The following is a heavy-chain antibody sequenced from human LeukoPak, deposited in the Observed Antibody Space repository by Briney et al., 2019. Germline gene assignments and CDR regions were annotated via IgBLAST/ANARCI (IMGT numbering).Heavy chain of an antibody. V-gene: IGHV1-69*13. Sequence: SVKVSCKASGGTFSSYAISWVRKAPGQGLEWMGGIIPICGTANYAQKFQGRVTITADESTSTAYMELSSLRSEDTAVYYCARESCSGGSCYWSSRLPPDYYFDYWGQGTLVTVSS. CDR3: ARESCSGGSCYWSSRLPPDYYFDY. J-gene: IGHJ4*02. D-gene: IGHD2-15*01. CDR1: GGTFSSYA. CDR2: IIPICGTA.